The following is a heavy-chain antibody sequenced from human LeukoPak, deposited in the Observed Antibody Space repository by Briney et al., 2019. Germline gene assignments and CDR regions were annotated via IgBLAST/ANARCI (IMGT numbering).Heavy chain of an antibody. V-gene: IGHV1-2*02. J-gene: IGHJ5*02. D-gene: IGHD3-22*01. CDR3: ARGSYDDTNGYYYDWFDP. CDR2: INPKTGGI. CDR1: GYTFSDNY. Sequence: ASVKVSCKASGYTFSDNYINWARQAPGQGPEWLGWINPKTGGIKYAQKFEGRVTMTRDTSISTAYMELTRLRSDDTAVYYCARGSYDDTNGYYYDWFDPWGQGTLVTVSS.